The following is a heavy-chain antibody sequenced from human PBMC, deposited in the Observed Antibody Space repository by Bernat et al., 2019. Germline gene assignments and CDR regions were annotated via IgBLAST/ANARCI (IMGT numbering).Heavy chain of an antibody. J-gene: IGHJ4*02. V-gene: IGHV3-49*05. D-gene: IGHD3-3*01. CDR1: GFTFGDYA. Sequence: EVQLVESGGGLVKPGRSLRLSCTASGFTFGDYAMSWFRQAPGKGLEGVGCIRSKAYGGTTEYAASVKGRFTISRDDSKSIAYLQMNSLKTEDTAVYYCTRDIGVLRFLEWLLYGFDYWGQGTLVTVSS. CDR2: IRSKAYGGTT. CDR3: TRDIGVLRFLEWLLYGFDY.